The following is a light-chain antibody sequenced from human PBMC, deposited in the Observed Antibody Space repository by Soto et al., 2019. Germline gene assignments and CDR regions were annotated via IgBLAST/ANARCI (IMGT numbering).Light chain of an antibody. J-gene: IGKJ5*01. CDR3: QQYNNWPPIT. Sequence: EIVLTQSPGTLSLSPGERATLSCRASQSVSSSYLAWYQQKPGQAPRLLIYGASTRATGIPPRFSGSGSETEFTLTISSLQSEDFAVYYCQQYNNWPPITFGQGTRLEIK. CDR2: GAS. CDR1: QSVSSSY. V-gene: IGKV3-15*01.